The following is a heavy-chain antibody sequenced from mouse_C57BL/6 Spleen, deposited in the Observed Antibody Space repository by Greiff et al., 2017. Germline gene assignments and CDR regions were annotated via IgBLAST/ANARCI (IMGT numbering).Heavy chain of an antibody. Sequence: QVQLQQPGAELVKPGASVKLSCKASGYTFTSYWMQWVKQRPGQGLEWIGEIDPSDSYTNYNQKFKGKATLTVDTSSSTAYMQLSSLTSEDSAVYYCHSSGFAYWGQGTLVTVSA. J-gene: IGHJ3*01. D-gene: IGHD3-2*02. CDR1: GYTFTSYW. V-gene: IGHV1-50*01. CDR3: HSSGFAY. CDR2: IDPSDSYT.